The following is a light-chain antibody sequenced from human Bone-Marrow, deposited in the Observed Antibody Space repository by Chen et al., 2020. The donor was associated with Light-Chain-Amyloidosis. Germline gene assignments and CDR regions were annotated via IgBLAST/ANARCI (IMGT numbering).Light chain of an antibody. V-gene: IGLV2-14*03. CDR3: SSHSSWRTWI. CDR1: SSDVGGYKY. CDR2: DVS. Sequence: QSSLTQPSSVSGSPGQSITISCTGTSSDVGGYKYVSWYQQHPGKAPKFIIYDVSTRPSGVSNRFAHSKSGNTASLTISGLQAEDKAAYYCSSHSSWRTWIFGGDTTLTVL. J-gene: IGLJ2*01.